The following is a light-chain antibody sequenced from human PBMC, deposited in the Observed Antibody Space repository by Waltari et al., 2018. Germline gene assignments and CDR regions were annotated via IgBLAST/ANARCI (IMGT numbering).Light chain of an antibody. V-gene: IGLV10-54*01. J-gene: IGLJ3*02. CDR3: SAWDTSLSAWV. CDR1: STTVGNHA. CDR2: RNN. Sequence: QAGLTQPPSVSKGLRQTATLTCTGNSTTVGNHAAAWLQQHQGHPPKLLTYRNNNRPPGISERLSASRSGNTASLTITGLQPEDEADYYCSAWDTSLSAWVFGGGTKLTV.